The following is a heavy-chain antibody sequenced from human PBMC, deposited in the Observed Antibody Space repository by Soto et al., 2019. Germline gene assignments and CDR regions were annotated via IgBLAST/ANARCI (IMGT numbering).Heavy chain of an antibody. J-gene: IGHJ5*02. CDR3: AIGPIADDSSGYYYGSWFDP. D-gene: IGHD3-22*01. Sequence: ASETLSLTCSVSGGSISSGYWTWIRHPPGKRLEWIGYIYYSGSTNYNPSLKSRVTISVDTSKNQFSLKLSSVTAADTAVYYCAIGPIADDSSGYYYGSWFDPWGQGTLVTVSS. V-gene: IGHV4-59*01. CDR2: IYYSGST. CDR1: GGSISSGY.